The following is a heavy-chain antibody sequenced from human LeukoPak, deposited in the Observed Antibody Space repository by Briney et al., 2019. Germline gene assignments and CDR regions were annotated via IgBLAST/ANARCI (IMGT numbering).Heavy chain of an antibody. CDR1: GYTFTSYD. D-gene: IGHD2-2*02. J-gene: IGHJ6*03. CDR2: MNPNSGNT. Sequence: GASVKVSCKASGYTFTSYDINWVRQATGQGLEWMGWMNPNSGNTGYAQKFQGRVTMTRDTSISTAYMELSSLRSEDTAVYYCASPPPAAILRDTYYYMDVWGKGTTVTVSS. CDR3: ASPPPAAILRDTYYYMDV. V-gene: IGHV1-8*01.